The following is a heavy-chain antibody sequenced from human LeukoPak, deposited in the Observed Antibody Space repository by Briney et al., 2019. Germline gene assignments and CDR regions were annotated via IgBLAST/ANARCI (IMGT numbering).Heavy chain of an antibody. J-gene: IGHJ3*02. V-gene: IGHV3-7*01. Sequence: TGGSLRLSCAASGFTFSSYWMSWVRQAPGKGLEWVANIKQDGSEKYYVNSVKGRFTISRDNAKNSLYLQMNSLRAEDTAVYYCARDRGFLEWSGDAFDIWGQGTMVTVSS. D-gene: IGHD3-3*01. CDR1: GFTFSSYW. CDR3: ARDRGFLEWSGDAFDI. CDR2: IKQDGSEK.